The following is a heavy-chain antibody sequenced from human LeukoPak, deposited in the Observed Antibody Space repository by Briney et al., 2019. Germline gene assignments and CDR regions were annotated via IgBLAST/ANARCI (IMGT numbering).Heavy chain of an antibody. D-gene: IGHD6-13*01. CDR2: TYYRSKWYS. Sequence: SQTLSLTCAISGDSVSSNSAAWNRIRQSPSRGLEWLGRTYYRSKWYSEYTLSVRGRIIMNPDTSKNQFSLQLDSVTPDDAAVYYCAKYSSNWYIDYWGQGTLVTVSS. J-gene: IGHJ4*02. V-gene: IGHV6-1*01. CDR1: GDSVSSNSAA. CDR3: AKYSSNWYIDY.